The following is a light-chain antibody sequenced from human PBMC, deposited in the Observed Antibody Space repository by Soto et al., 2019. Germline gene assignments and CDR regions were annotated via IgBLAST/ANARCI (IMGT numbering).Light chain of an antibody. CDR2: GAA. CDR3: QQYGRLPIT. CDR1: ESVGRH. V-gene: IGKV3-20*01. J-gene: IGKJ5*01. Sequence: VVVTQSPATLSLSPGERATLSCRASESVGRHLAWYKQKPGQAPRLPITGAASRAPGIPDRFSGSGSGTDFTLSINSLEPEDFVVYFCQQYGRLPITFGQGTRLEIK.